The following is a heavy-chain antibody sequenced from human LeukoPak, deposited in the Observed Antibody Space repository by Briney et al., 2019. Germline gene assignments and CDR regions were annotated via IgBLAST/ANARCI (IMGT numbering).Heavy chain of an antibody. D-gene: IGHD3-10*01. Sequence: GGSLRLSCAASGFTFSSYSMNWVRQAPGKGLAWVAYISSSSSTIYYADSVKGRFTISRDNAKNSLYLQMDSLRAEDTAVYYCARDYGDQVGYFDYWGQGTLVTVSS. CDR1: GFTFSSYS. V-gene: IGHV3-48*04. CDR3: ARDYGDQVGYFDY. CDR2: ISSSSSTI. J-gene: IGHJ4*02.